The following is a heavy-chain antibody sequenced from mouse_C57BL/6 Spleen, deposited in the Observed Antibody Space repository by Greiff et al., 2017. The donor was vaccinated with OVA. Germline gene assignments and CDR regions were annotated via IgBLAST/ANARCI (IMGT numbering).Heavy chain of an antibody. Sequence: VQLQQSGAELVRPGTSVKLSCKASGYTFTSYWMHWVKQRPGQGLEWIGVIDPSDSYTNYNQKFKGKATLTVDTSSSTAYMQLSSLTSEDSAVYYCARWTGTGGYYFDYWGQGTTLTVSS. V-gene: IGHV1-59*01. CDR3: ARWTGTGGYYFDY. D-gene: IGHD4-1*01. CDR2: IDPSDSYT. CDR1: GYTFTSYW. J-gene: IGHJ2*01.